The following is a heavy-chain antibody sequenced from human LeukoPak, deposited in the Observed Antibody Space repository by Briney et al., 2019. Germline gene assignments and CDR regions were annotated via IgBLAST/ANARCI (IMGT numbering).Heavy chain of an antibody. D-gene: IGHD4-17*01. V-gene: IGHV5-51*01. CDR2: IYPGDSDT. CDR3: ATQIGSNYGDYVGAFDI. J-gene: IGHJ3*02. Sequence: GESLKISCKGSGYSFTTYWIGWVRQMPGKGLECMGIIYPGDSDTRYSPSFQGQVTISADKSISTAYLQWSSLKASDTAMYYCATQIGSNYGDYVGAFDIWGQGTMVTVSS. CDR1: GYSFTTYW.